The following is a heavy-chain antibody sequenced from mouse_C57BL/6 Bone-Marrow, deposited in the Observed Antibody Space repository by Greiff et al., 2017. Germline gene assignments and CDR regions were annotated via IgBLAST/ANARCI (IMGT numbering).Heavy chain of an antibody. Sequence: QVQLQQPGAELVMPGASVTLSCKASGYTFTSYWMHWVKQRPGQGLEWIGEIDPSDSYTNYNQKFKGKSTLTVDKSSSTVYMQLSSLPSEDSAVYYCTRRWLLNAMDYWGQGTSVTVSS. CDR2: IDPSDSYT. CDR1: GYTFTSYW. D-gene: IGHD2-3*01. J-gene: IGHJ4*01. CDR3: TRRWLLNAMDY. V-gene: IGHV1-69*01.